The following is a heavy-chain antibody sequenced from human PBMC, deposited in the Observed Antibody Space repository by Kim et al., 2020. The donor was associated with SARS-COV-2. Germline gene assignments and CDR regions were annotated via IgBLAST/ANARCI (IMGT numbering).Heavy chain of an antibody. J-gene: IGHJ2*01. CDR1: GFTFSSYW. CDR3: ATTLWGLRMNGYFDL. V-gene: IGHV3-7*03. D-gene: IGHD3-16*01. Sequence: GGSLRLSCAASGFTFSSYWMSWVRQAPGKGLEWVANIKQDGSEKYYVDSVKGRFTISRDNAKNSLYLQMNSLRAEDTAVYYCATTLWGLRMNGYFDLWGRGTLVTVSS. CDR2: IKQDGSEK.